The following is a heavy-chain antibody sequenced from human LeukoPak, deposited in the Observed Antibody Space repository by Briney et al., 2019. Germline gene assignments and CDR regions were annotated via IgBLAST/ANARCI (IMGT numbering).Heavy chain of an antibody. V-gene: IGHV4-39*02. CDR1: GGSIISSNHY. CDR2: ISYSGGT. D-gene: IGHD3-22*01. Sequence: NASETLSLTCTVSGGSIISSNHYWGWPRQPPGKGLEWFGSISYSGGTAYNPSLRSRVTISVDTSKNQFSLKVNSVTAADTAVYYCAREVEYYDSSGYRPHAFDIWGQGTLVTVSS. CDR3: AREVEYYDSSGYRPHAFDI. J-gene: IGHJ3*02.